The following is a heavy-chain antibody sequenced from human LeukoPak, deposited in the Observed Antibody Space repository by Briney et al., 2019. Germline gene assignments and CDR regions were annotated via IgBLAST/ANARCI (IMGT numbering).Heavy chain of an antibody. CDR2: ISSSSSYI. D-gene: IGHD5-12*01. Sequence: GGSLRLSCAASGFTFSSYSMNWVRQAPGKGLEWVSSISSSSSYIYYADSMKGRFTISRDNAKNSLYLQMNSLRAEDTAVYYCARDTFSGYANDAFDIWGQGTMVTVSS. CDR3: ARDTFSGYANDAFDI. J-gene: IGHJ3*02. CDR1: GFTFSSYS. V-gene: IGHV3-21*01.